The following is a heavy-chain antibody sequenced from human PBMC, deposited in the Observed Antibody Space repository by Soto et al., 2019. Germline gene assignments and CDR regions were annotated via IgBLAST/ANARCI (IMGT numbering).Heavy chain of an antibody. CDR1: GFTFGSYA. Sequence: EVQLLESGGGLVQPGGSLRLSCAASGFTFGSYAMSWVRQTPGKGLEWVASINVNGGGLYYADSVKGRFTISRDDSKNTLNLQMNSLRAEDTAVYHCAKNYFFDNWGQGTLVTVSS. CDR2: INVNGGGL. D-gene: IGHD3-10*01. J-gene: IGHJ4*02. CDR3: AKNYFFDN. V-gene: IGHV3-23*01.